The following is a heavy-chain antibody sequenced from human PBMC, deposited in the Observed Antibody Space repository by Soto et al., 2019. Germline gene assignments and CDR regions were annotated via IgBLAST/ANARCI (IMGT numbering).Heavy chain of an antibody. V-gene: IGHV3-11*06. CDR3: ARVTGITGTTSY. D-gene: IGHD1-7*01. J-gene: IGHJ4*02. CDR2: ISPGSRYP. CDR1: GFTFGDSY. Sequence: LRLSCAGSGFTFGDSYMSWIRQAPGKGLEWLSYISPGSRYPAYADSVKGRFSISRDNAKRSLYLQMNSLRAEDTAVYYCARVTGITGTTSYWGQGTLVTVSS.